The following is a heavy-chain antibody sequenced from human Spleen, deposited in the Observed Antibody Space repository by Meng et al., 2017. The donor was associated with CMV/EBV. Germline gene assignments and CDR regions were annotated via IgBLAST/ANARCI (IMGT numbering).Heavy chain of an antibody. Sequence: GESLKISCAASGFTFSSHWMSWVRQAPGKGLEWVANIKQDGSEKYYVDSVKGRFTISRDNAKNSLYLQMNSLRAEDTAVYYCARDLAVDPFDYWGQGTLVTVSS. CDR1: GFTFSSHW. V-gene: IGHV3-7*01. J-gene: IGHJ4*02. D-gene: IGHD6-19*01. CDR3: ARDLAVDPFDY. CDR2: IKQDGSEK.